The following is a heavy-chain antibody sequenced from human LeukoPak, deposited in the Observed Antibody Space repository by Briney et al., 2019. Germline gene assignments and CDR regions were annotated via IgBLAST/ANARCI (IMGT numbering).Heavy chain of an antibody. CDR2: IWYDGSNK. CDR1: GFTFSSYG. CDR3: ARDSTQGAFDI. Sequence: PGGSLRLSCAASGFTFSSYGMHWVRQAQDKGLEWVAIIWYDGSNKYYADSVNGRFTISRDNSKNTLYLQMNSLRAEDMAVYYCARDSTQGAFDIWGKGTMVTVSS. J-gene: IGHJ3*02. V-gene: IGHV3-33*01.